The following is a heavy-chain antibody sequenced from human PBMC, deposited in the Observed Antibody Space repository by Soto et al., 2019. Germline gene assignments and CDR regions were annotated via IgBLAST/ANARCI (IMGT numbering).Heavy chain of an antibody. Sequence: QITLKESGPTLVKPTQTLTLTCTFSGFSLSTSGVGVGWIRQPPGKALEWLALIYWDADKRYSPSLKSRLTITTDTSKNQLVLTMTTMDPVDTATYYCAPSLYDYVWGTNWFDPWGQGTLVTVSS. CDR3: APSLYDYVWGTNWFDP. CDR2: IYWDADK. CDR1: GFSLSTSGVG. J-gene: IGHJ5*02. D-gene: IGHD3-16*01. V-gene: IGHV2-5*02.